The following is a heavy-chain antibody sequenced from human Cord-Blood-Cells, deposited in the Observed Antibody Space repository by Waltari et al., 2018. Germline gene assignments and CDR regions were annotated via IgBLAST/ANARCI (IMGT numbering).Heavy chain of an antibody. D-gene: IGHD3-10*01. CDR1: GGSISSYY. Sequence: QVQLQESGPGLVKPSETLSLTCTVSGGSISSYYWSWIRQPAGNGLEWIGRIYTSGSTNYNPSLKSRVTMSVDTSKNQFSLKLSSVTAADTAVYYCARSHYGSGSYYWFDPWGQGTLVTVSS. J-gene: IGHJ5*02. CDR2: IYTSGST. V-gene: IGHV4-4*07. CDR3: ARSHYGSGSYYWFDP.